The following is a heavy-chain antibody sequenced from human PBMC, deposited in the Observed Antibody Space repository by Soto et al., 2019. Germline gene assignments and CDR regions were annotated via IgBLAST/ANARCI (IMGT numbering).Heavy chain of an antibody. J-gene: IGHJ6*02. D-gene: IGHD6-19*01. CDR2: ISGSGGST. CDR3: ASAVAGPYYYYYGMDV. V-gene: IGHV3-23*01. Sequence: GGSLRLSCAASGFTFSSYAMSWVRQAPGKGLEWVSAISGSGGSTYYADSVKGRFTISRDNSKNTLYLQMNSLGAEDTAVYYCASAVAGPYYYYYGMDVWGQGTTVTVSS. CDR1: GFTFSSYA.